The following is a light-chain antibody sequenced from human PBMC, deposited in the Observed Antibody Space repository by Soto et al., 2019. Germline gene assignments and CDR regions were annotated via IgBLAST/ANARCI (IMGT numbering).Light chain of an antibody. V-gene: IGLV2-14*01. CDR1: SSDVGGYNY. Sequence: QSVLTQPASVSGSPGQSITISCNGTSSDVGGYNYVSWYQQHPGKAPKLMIDEVSNRPSGVSNRFSGSKSGNTASLTISGLQAEDEADYYCSSYTSSSTLEVFGTGTKVTVL. J-gene: IGLJ1*01. CDR3: SSYTSSSTLEV. CDR2: EVS.